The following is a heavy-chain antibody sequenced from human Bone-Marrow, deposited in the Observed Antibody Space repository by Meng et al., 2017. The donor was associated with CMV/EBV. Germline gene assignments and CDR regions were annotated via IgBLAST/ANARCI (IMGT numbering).Heavy chain of an antibody. CDR2: IQQDGSTK. V-gene: IGHV3-7*01. Sequence: GESLKISCVASGFIFSDYWMGWVRQAPGKGLEWVANIQQDGSTKNYVGSVKGRFTISRENLRNSVYLQMNSQRDEDSAVYYCARAIGLGYWGQGTLVTVSS. CDR3: ARAIGLGY. D-gene: IGHD6-19*01. J-gene: IGHJ4*02. CDR1: GFIFSDYW.